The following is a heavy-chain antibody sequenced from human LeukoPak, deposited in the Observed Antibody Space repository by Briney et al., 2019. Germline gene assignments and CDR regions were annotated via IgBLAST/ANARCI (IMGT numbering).Heavy chain of an antibody. V-gene: IGHV3-23*01. CDR2: ISGSGDST. CDR3: AKGPASSIAAAADLDY. CDR1: GFTFSSYA. J-gene: IGHJ4*02. D-gene: IGHD6-13*01. Sequence: GGSLRLSCAASGFTFSSYAMGWVRQAPGKGLEWVSGISGSGDSTYYADSMEGRFTISRDNSKNTLYLQMNSLKAEDTAVYYCAKGPASSIAAAADLDYWGQGTLVTVSS.